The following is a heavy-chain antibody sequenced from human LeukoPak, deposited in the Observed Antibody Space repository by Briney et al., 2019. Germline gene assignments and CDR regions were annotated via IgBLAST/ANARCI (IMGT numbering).Heavy chain of an antibody. Sequence: SETLSLTCTVSGGSISSYYWSWIRQPPGKGLEWIGSIYYSGSTYYNPSLKSRVTISVDTSKNQFSLKLSSVTAADTAVYYCARQSVKWLRFGGFDYWGQGTLVTVSS. CDR3: ARQSVKWLRFGGFDY. V-gene: IGHV4-59*05. D-gene: IGHD5-12*01. J-gene: IGHJ4*02. CDR1: GGSISSYY. CDR2: IYYSGST.